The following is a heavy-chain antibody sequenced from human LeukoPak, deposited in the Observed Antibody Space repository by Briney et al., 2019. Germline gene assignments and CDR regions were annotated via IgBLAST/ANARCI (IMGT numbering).Heavy chain of an antibody. CDR2: ISSSGSTI. CDR1: GFTFSDYY. Sequence: GSLRLSCAASGFTFSDYYMSWIRQAPGKGLEWVSYISSSGSTIYHADSVKGRFTISRDNAKNSLYLQMNSLRAEDTAVYYCARDGYCSGGSCYSGGTSPIDYWGQGTLVTVSS. V-gene: IGHV3-11*04. J-gene: IGHJ4*02. CDR3: ARDGYCSGGSCYSGGTSPIDY. D-gene: IGHD2-15*01.